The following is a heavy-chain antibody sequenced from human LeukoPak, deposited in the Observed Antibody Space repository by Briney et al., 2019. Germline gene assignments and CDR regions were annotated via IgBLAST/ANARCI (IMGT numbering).Heavy chain of an antibody. V-gene: IGHV3-74*01. D-gene: IGHD6-13*01. Sequence: PGGSLRLSCAASGFTFSSYWMHWVRQAPGKGLVWVSRINSDGSSTSYADSVKGRFTISRDNAKNTLYLQMNSLRAEDTAVYYCAKEVIAAGGNFEYWGQGTLVTVSS. CDR1: GFTFSSYW. CDR2: INSDGSST. CDR3: AKEVIAAGGNFEY. J-gene: IGHJ4*02.